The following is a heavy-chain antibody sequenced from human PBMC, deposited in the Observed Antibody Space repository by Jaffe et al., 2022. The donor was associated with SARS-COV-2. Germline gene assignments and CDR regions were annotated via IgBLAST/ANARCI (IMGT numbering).Heavy chain of an antibody. J-gene: IGHJ3*02. D-gene: IGHD3-22*01. CDR2: IYYSGST. V-gene: IGHV4-59*01. Sequence: QVQLQESGPGLVKPSETLSLTCTVSGGSISSYYWSWIRQPPGKGLEWIGYIYYSGSTNYNPSLKSRVTISVDTSKNQFSLKLSSVTAADTAVYYCARDRAPVITMIEGAFDIWGQGTMVTVSS. CDR1: GGSISSYY. CDR3: ARDRAPVITMIEGAFDI.